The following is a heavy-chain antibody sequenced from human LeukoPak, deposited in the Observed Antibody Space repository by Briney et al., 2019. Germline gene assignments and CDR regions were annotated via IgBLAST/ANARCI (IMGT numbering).Heavy chain of an antibody. J-gene: IGHJ5*02. CDR1: GYTFTGYY. CDR3: ARVRGYCSSTSCYTIAEWFDP. D-gene: IGHD2-2*02. V-gene: IGHV1-2*02. Sequence: ASVKVSCKASGYTFTGYYMHWVRQAPGQGLEWMGWINPNSGGTNYAQKFQGRVTMTRDTSISTAYMELSRLRSDDTAVYYCARVRGYCSSTSCYTIAEWFDPWGQGTLVTVSS. CDR2: INPNSGGT.